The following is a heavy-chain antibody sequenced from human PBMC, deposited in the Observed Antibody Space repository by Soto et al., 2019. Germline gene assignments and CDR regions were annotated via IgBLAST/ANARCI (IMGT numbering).Heavy chain of an antibody. V-gene: IGHV1-69*12. J-gene: IGHJ6*02. CDR1: GGTFSSYA. CDR2: IIPIFGTA. CDR3: ARGRGAYCGGDCYSSYYYYYGMDV. Sequence: QVQLVQSGAEVKKPGSSVKVSCKASGGTFSSYAISWVRQAPGQGLEWMGGIIPIFGTANYAQKFQGRVTITADESTSTAYMELSRLRSEDTAVYYCARGRGAYCGGDCYSSYYYYYGMDVWGQGTTVTVSS. D-gene: IGHD2-21*02.